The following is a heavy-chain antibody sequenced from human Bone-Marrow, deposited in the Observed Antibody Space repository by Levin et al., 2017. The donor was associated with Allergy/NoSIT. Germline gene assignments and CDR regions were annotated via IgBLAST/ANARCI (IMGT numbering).Heavy chain of an antibody. D-gene: IGHD2-21*01. Sequence: SGPTLVTPTQTLTLTCTFSVFSLSTSGVGVGWIRQPPGKALEWLALLYLDDDKFYSSSLKTRLTITKDTSKNQVFLTMTNMDPADTATYYCAHRMFRSFSRGFKDLAGCDWWGQGTIVTVSS. CDR1: VFSLSTSGVG. V-gene: IGHV2-5*02. CDR2: LYLDDDK. CDR3: AHRMFRSFSRGFKDLAGCDW. J-gene: IGHJ3*01.